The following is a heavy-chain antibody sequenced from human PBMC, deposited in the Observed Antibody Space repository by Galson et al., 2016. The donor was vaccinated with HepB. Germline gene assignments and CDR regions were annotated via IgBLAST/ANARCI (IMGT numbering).Heavy chain of an antibody. V-gene: IGHV3-11*06. D-gene: IGHD6-19*01. Sequence: SLRLSCAASGLTFSDFYMSWIRQAPGKGLEWVSYIRSSSSHTNYADSVKGRFTISRDNANNSLYLQMNSLRVEDTAVYYCARVDYCSGWREGWFDPWGQGTLVTVSS. J-gene: IGHJ5*02. CDR3: ARVDYCSGWREGWFDP. CDR1: GLTFSDFY. CDR2: IRSSSSHT.